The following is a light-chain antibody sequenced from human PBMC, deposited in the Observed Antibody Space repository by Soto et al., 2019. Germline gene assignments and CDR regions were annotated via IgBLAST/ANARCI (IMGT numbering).Light chain of an antibody. CDR2: KAS. J-gene: IGKJ1*01. CDR3: QQYNSYSGM. Sequence: DIQMTQSPSTLSASVGDRVTITCRASQSISTWLAWYQQKPGKAPKVLIYKASSLESGVPSRFSGSGSGTEFTLTISSLQPDDFATYYCQQYNSYSGMFGQGTKVEIK. CDR1: QSISTW. V-gene: IGKV1-5*03.